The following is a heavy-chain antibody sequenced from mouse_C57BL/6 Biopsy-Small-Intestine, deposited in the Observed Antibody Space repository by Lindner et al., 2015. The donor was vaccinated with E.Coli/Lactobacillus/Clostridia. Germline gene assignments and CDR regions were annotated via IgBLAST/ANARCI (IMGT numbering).Heavy chain of an antibody. D-gene: IGHD1-1*01. CDR1: GFAFTTYL. CDR3: ARNYGNNWRVDY. V-gene: IGHV1-54*01. CDR2: INPGSGST. J-gene: IGHJ2*01. Sequence: VQLQESGAELVRPGTSVKVSCRASGFAFTTYLIEWVKQRPGQGLEWIGVINPGSGSTNYNEEFKGKATLTADKSSSTAYMQLSSLTSEDSAVYFCARNYGNNWRVDYWGQGTTLTVSS.